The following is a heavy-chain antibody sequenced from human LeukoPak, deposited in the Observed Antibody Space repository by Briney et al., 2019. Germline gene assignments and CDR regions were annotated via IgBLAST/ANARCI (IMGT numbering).Heavy chain of an antibody. CDR1: GFTFTSSA. V-gene: IGHV1-58*01. CDR2: IVVGSGNT. D-gene: IGHD4-17*01. J-gene: IGHJ4*02. CDR3: AAETMTTVTTEDY. Sequence: EASVKVSCQASGFTFTSSAVQWVRQARGRRLEWIGWIVVGSGNTNYAQKFQERVTITRDMSTSTAYMELSSLRSEDTAVYYCAAETMTTVTTEDYWGQGTLVTVSS.